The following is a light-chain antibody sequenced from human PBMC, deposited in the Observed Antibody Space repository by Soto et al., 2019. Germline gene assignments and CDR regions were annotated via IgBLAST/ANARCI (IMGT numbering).Light chain of an antibody. CDR2: DAS. Sequence: EIVLTQFPATLSLSPGERATLSCRASQSVSSYLAWYQQKPGQAPRLLIYDASNRATGIPARFSGSGSGTDFTLTISSLEPEDFAVYYCQQRSNWPPTFGGGTGGYQ. CDR1: QSVSSY. V-gene: IGKV3-11*01. CDR3: QQRSNWPPT. J-gene: IGKJ4*01.